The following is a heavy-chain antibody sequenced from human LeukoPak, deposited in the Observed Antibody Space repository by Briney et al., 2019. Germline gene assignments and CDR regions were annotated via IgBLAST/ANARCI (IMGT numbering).Heavy chain of an antibody. V-gene: IGHV4-34*01. CDR1: GGSFSGYY. CDR2: INHSGST. Sequence: SETLSLTCAVYGGSFSGYYWSWIRQPPGKGLEWIGEINHSGSTNYNPSLKSRVTISVDTSKNQFSLKLSSVAAADTAVYYCARRQYYYGSGSYRDWGQGTLVTVSS. CDR3: ARRQYYYGSGSYRD. D-gene: IGHD3-10*01. J-gene: IGHJ4*02.